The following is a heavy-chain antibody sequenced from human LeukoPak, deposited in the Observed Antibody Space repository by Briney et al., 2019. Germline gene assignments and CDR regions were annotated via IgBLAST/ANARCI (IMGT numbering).Heavy chain of an antibody. CDR1: EFTFSNYA. V-gene: IGHV3-23*01. J-gene: IGHJ4*02. Sequence: GGSLRLSCAASEFTFSNYAMSWVRQPPGKGLEWVSAISNSGGTTYYADSVKGRFTISRDNSKNTLYLQMNSLRAEDTAVYCCAKEVRNVAAADYWGQGTLVTVSS. CDR3: AKEVRNVAAADY. CDR2: ISNSGGTT. D-gene: IGHD2-15*01.